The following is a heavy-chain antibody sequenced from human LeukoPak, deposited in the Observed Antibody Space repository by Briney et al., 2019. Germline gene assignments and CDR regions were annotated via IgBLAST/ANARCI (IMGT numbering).Heavy chain of an antibody. Sequence: PSETLSLTCAVYGGSFSGYYWSWIRQPPGKGLEWIGEFNHSGSTNYNPSLKSRVTISVDTSKNQFSLKLSSVTAADTAVYYCARGGEQTPRAYYYYYYMDVWGKGTTVTVSS. V-gene: IGHV4-34*01. CDR1: GGSFSGYY. D-gene: IGHD1-26*01. CDR2: FNHSGST. CDR3: ARGGEQTPRAYYYYYYMDV. J-gene: IGHJ6*03.